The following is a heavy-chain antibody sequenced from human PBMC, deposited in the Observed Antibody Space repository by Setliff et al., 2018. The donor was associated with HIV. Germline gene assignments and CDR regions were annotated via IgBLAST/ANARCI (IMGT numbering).Heavy chain of an antibody. CDR2: IYPDDSYT. CDR1: GYTFDKYY. J-gene: IGHJ6*03. Sequence: GESLKISCQGSGYTFDKYYIAWVRQMPGKGLEWMGLIYPDDSYTTYSPAFEGHVAFSADKSNSTAYLQWSSLKASDTAMYYCARRNDYYYYMDVWGAGTTVTVSS. CDR3: ARRNDYYYYMDV. V-gene: IGHV5-51*01.